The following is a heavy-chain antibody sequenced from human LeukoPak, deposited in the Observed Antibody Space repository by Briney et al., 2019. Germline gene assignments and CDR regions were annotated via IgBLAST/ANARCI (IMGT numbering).Heavy chain of an antibody. Sequence: ASVKVSCKASGYTFISYYIHWVRQAPGQGLEWMGVINPSSGSPSYAQNFQGRVTMTRDTSTSTVYMELSSLRPEDTAVYYCARLREQSDAFDIWGQGTMVTVSS. CDR1: GYTFISYY. J-gene: IGHJ3*02. V-gene: IGHV1-46*01. CDR3: ARLREQSDAFDI. D-gene: IGHD1-26*01. CDR2: INPSSGSP.